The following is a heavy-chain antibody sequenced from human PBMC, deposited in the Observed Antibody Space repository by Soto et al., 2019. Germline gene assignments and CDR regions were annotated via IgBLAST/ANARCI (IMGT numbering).Heavy chain of an antibody. Sequence: GASVEVSCEASGYTFTSYAIHWVRRAPGQRLEWMGWINAGNGNTKYSQKFQGRVTITRDTSASTAYMELSSLRSEDTAVYYCAIGWGAAALDYFDYWGQGTLVTVSS. J-gene: IGHJ4*02. CDR1: GYTFTSYA. V-gene: IGHV1-3*01. CDR3: AIGWGAAALDYFDY. CDR2: INAGNGNT. D-gene: IGHD2-2*01.